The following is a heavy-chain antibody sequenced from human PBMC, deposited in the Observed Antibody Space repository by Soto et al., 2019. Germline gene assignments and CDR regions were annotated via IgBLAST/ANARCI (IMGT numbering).Heavy chain of an antibody. V-gene: IGHV3-30*02. J-gene: IGHJ4*02. CDR1: GFAFSSYG. CDR3: AKLPNCGGDCYFDY. Sequence: QVQLVESGGGVVQPGGSLRLSCETSGFAFSSYGMHWVRQAPGKGLEWVAVVRFDAINKYYADSVKGRFTISRDNSKSMVYLQMNSLRPDDTAVYYCAKLPNCGGDCYFDYWGQGTLVTVSS. CDR2: VRFDAINK. D-gene: IGHD2-21*02.